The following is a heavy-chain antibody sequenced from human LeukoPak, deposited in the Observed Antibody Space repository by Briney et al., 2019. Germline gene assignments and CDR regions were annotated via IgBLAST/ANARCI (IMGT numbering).Heavy chain of an antibody. V-gene: IGHV3-21*01. D-gene: IGHD2-21*01. J-gene: IGHJ4*02. CDR3: ARDGRLSAYGPGEDYYFDY. CDR1: GFTFSSYS. Sequence: GGSLRLSCAASGFTFSSYSMNWVRQAPGKGLEWVSSISSSSSYIYYADSVKGRFTISRDNAKNSLYLQMNSLRAEDTAVYYCARDGRLSAYGPGEDYYFDYWGQGTLVTVSS. CDR2: ISSSSSYI.